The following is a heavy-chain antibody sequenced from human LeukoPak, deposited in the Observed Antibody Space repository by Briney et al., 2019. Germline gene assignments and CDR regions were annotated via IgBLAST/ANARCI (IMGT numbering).Heavy chain of an antibody. J-gene: IGHJ6*03. CDR1: GGSCSGCY. D-gene: IGHD3-22*01. Sequence: SETLSLTCAVYGGSCSGCYWSWIRQSPGKGLEWIGYIYYSGSTKYNPSLKSRVSVSVDTSKNQFSLKLSSVTAADTAVYYCARTLSSGYPDYFYYMDVWGKGTTVTISS. V-gene: IGHV4-59*01. CDR3: ARTLSSGYPDYFYYMDV. CDR2: IYYSGST.